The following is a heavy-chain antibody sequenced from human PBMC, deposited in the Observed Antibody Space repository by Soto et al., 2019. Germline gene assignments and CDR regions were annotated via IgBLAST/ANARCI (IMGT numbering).Heavy chain of an antibody. Sequence: QVQLVQSGAEVKKPGSSVKVSCKASGGTFSSYAISWVRQAPGQGLEWMGGIIPIFGTANYAQKFQGRVTITADESTSTAYMELSSLRSEVTAVYYCARGHVGYGDYVDLVYAFDIWGQGTMVTVSS. CDR3: ARGHVGYGDYVDLVYAFDI. V-gene: IGHV1-69*01. CDR2: IIPIFGTA. D-gene: IGHD4-17*01. J-gene: IGHJ3*02. CDR1: GGTFSSYA.